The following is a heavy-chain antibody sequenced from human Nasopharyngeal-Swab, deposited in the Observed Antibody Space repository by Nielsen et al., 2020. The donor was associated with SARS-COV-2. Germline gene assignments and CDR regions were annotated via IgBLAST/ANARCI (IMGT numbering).Heavy chain of an antibody. CDR3: VRGGRGIFGVVTNFDY. CDR2: IYYSGST. CDR1: GGSISSYY. D-gene: IGHD3-3*01. Sequence: SETLSLTCTVSGGSISSYYWSWIRQPPGKGLEWIGYIYYSGSTNYNPSLKSRVTISVDTSKNQFSLKLSSVTAADTAVYYCVRGGRGIFGVVTNFDYWGQGTLVTVSS. V-gene: IGHV4-59*01. J-gene: IGHJ4*02.